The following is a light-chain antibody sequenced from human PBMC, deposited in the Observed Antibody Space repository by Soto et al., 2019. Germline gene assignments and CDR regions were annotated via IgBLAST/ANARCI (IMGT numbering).Light chain of an antibody. Sequence: DIVMTQSPDSLAVSLGERAIINCKSSQSVLHSSNNQNNLAWYQQKPGQPPKLLIYWASTRESGVPDRFSGSGSGTDFTLTISSLQAEDVAVYYCQQYYSTPWTFGQGTKVEIK. CDR2: WAS. CDR1: QSVLHSSNNQNN. V-gene: IGKV4-1*01. CDR3: QQYYSTPWT. J-gene: IGKJ1*01.